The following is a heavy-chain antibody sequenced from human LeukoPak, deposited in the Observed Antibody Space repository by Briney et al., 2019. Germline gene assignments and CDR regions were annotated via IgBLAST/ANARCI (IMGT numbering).Heavy chain of an antibody. D-gene: IGHD3-22*01. J-gene: IGHJ4*02. V-gene: IGHV3-30*04. CDR1: GFTFSSYA. CDR3: AKDRGYYDMYVVLDY. Sequence: PGGSLRLSCAASGFTFSSYAMHWVRQAPGKGLEWVAVISSDGSNKYHADSVKGRFTISRDNSKNTLYLQMNSLRAEDTAVYYCAKDRGYYDMYVVLDYWGQGTLVTVSS. CDR2: ISSDGSNK.